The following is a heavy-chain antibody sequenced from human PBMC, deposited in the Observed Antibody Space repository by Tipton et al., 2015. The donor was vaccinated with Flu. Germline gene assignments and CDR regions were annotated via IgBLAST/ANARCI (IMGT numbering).Heavy chain of an antibody. CDR3: ASGSGYYFCDY. CDR2: INHSGST. J-gene: IGHJ4*02. D-gene: IGHD3-22*01. CDR1: GGSFSGYY. V-gene: IGHV4-34*01. Sequence: TLSLTCAVYGGSFSGYYWNWIRQPPGKGLEWIGEINHSGSTNYNPSLKSRVSISVDTSKNQFSLKLRSVTAADTDVYYCASGSGYYFCDYWGQGTLVTVSS.